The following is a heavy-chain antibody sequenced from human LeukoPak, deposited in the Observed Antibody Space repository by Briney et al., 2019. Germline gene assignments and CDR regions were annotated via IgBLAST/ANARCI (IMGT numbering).Heavy chain of an antibody. CDR2: ISGSGGTT. V-gene: IGHV3-23*01. CDR3: AKTPSDSSGYFDY. J-gene: IGHJ4*02. D-gene: IGHD3-22*01. CDR1: GFTFSSYA. Sequence: GGSLRLSCAASGFTFSSYAMTWVRQAPGKGLEWISGISGSGGTTYYADSVKGRFTISRDNSQNTLYLQMNSLRAEDTAVFYCAKTPSDSSGYFDYGDQGTLVTVSS.